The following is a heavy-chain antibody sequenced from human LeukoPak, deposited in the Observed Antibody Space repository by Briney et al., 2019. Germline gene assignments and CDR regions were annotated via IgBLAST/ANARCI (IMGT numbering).Heavy chain of an antibody. J-gene: IGHJ6*02. CDR3: ARSSWNHFYLYYGMDD. V-gene: IGHV6-1*01. CDR1: GDSVSTINAA. Sequence: SQTLSLTCDISGDSVSTINAAWNWIRQSPSRGLEWLGRTHYRSQWYTDYAISVKSRITITADTSKSQFFLQLKSVTPEDTAVYYCARSSWNHFYLYYGMDDWGQGTTVIVSS. D-gene: IGHD1-1*01. CDR2: THYRSQWYT.